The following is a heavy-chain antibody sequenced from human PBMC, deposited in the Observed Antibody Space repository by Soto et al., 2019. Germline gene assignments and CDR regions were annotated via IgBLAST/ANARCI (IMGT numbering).Heavy chain of an antibody. Sequence: QVQLQESGPGLEKPSGTLSLTCAVSGGSISNNRCWTWVRQAPGKGLEWIGEIHDRGSTNYNLSLKSRATVSIDRSKNQFSLEMRAVTAADTAVYYCAGQWAAGYGAFDPWGQGTLVTVSS. CDR3: AGQWAAGYGAFDP. J-gene: IGHJ5*02. CDR1: GGSISNNRC. CDR2: IHDRGST. D-gene: IGHD3-9*01. V-gene: IGHV4-4*02.